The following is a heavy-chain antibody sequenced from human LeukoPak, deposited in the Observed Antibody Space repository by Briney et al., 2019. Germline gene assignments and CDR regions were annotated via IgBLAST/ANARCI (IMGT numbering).Heavy chain of an antibody. D-gene: IGHD1-1*01. CDR3: ARESRAWYKVFDY. J-gene: IGHJ4*02. Sequence: ASVKVSCKASGYTFTGYYMHWVRQAPRQGLEWMGWINPNSGGTNYAQKFQGRVTMTRDTSISTAYMELSRLRSDDTAVYYCARESRAWYKVFDYWGQGTLVTVSS. CDR2: INPNSGGT. V-gene: IGHV1-2*02. CDR1: GYTFTGYY.